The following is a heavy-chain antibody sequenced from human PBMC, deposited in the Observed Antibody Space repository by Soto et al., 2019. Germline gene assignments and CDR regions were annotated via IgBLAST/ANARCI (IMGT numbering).Heavy chain of an antibody. Sequence: PSETLSLTCTVSGGSISSSIYYWGWIRQPPGKGLEWIGSIYYSGSTYYNPSLKSRVTISVDTSKNQFSLKLSSVTAAGTAVYYCARDLWNNWFDPWGQGTLVTVSS. CDR3: ARDLWNNWFDP. J-gene: IGHJ5*02. V-gene: IGHV4-39*02. CDR1: GGSISSSIYY. D-gene: IGHD3-10*01. CDR2: IYYSGST.